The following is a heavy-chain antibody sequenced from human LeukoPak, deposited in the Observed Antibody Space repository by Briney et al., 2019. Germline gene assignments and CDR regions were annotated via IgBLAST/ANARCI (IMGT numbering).Heavy chain of an antibody. Sequence: PSETLSLTCAVYGGSFSGYYWSWIRQPPGKGLEWIGEINHSGSTNYNPSLKSRVTISVDTSKNQFSLKLSSVTAADTAVYYCARLSYGLYYFDYWGQGTLVTVSS. D-gene: IGHD5-18*01. J-gene: IGHJ4*02. CDR3: ARLSYGLYYFDY. CDR1: GGSFSGYY. CDR2: INHSGST. V-gene: IGHV4-34*01.